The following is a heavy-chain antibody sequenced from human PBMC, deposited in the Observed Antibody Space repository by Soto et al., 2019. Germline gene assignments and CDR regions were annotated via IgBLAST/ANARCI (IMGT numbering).Heavy chain of an antibody. CDR2: IGTAGDT. D-gene: IGHD1-26*01. Sequence: PGGSLRLSCAASGFTFSSYDMHWVRQATGKGLEWVSAIGTAGDTYYPGSVKGRFTISRENAKNSLYLQMNSLRAEDTAVYYCARSSRGGSYLGLDYWGQGTLVTVS. J-gene: IGHJ4*02. V-gene: IGHV3-13*01. CDR3: ARSSRGGSYLGLDY. CDR1: GFTFSSYD.